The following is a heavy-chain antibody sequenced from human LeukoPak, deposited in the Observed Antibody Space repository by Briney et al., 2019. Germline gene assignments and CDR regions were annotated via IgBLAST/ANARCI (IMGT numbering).Heavy chain of an antibody. Sequence: PGGSLRLSCVASGFTFSTYWMHWVRQAPGEGLVWVSRINGDGTETTYADSVKGRLSVSRDNAKNTLYLQMNSLRVEDTAVYYCARLAAAGTGLNYWGQGTLVTVSS. D-gene: IGHD6-13*01. CDR1: GFTFSTYW. V-gene: IGHV3-74*01. CDR3: ARLAAAGTGLNY. J-gene: IGHJ4*02. CDR2: INGDGTET.